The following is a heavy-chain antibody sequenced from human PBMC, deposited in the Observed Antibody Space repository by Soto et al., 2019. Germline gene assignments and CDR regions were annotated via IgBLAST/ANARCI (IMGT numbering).Heavy chain of an antibody. Sequence: QVQLVESGGGVVQPGRSLRLSCAASGFTFSSYAMHWVRQAPGKGLEWVAVISYDGSNKYYADSVKGRFTISRDNSKNTLYLQMNSLRAEDTAVYYCARVSSGHDALDIWGQGTMVTVSS. CDR3: ARVSSGHDALDI. CDR1: GFTFSSYA. CDR2: ISYDGSNK. J-gene: IGHJ3*02. D-gene: IGHD6-19*01. V-gene: IGHV3-30-3*01.